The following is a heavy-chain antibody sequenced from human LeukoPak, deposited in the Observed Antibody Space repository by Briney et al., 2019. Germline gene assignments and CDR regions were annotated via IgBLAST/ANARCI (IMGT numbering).Heavy chain of an antibody. CDR1: GYSFTGYY. Sequence: GASLKVSCKASGYSFTGYYIHWVRQAPGQGLEWMGYINPNSGTTEYEQNFQGRLTMTRDTSISTTYMELSRLRSDDTAVYYCARSLWYYYGSGTRPNWFDPWGQGTLVTVSS. V-gene: IGHV1-2*02. D-gene: IGHD3-10*01. CDR2: INPNSGTT. CDR3: ARSLWYYYGSGTRPNWFDP. J-gene: IGHJ5*02.